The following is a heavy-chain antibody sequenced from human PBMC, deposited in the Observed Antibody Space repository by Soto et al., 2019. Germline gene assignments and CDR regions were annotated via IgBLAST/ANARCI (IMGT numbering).Heavy chain of an antibody. CDR1: GYTFTSYA. J-gene: IGHJ5*02. CDR3: ARDSPPASFAP. D-gene: IGHD2-2*01. V-gene: IGHV1-3*01. Sequence: RASVKASCKASGYTFTSYAMHLVRQAPGQRLEWMGWINAGNGNTKYSQKFQGRVTITRDTSASTAYMELSSLRSEDTAVYYCARDSPPASFAPWGQGTLVTVSS. CDR2: INAGNGNT.